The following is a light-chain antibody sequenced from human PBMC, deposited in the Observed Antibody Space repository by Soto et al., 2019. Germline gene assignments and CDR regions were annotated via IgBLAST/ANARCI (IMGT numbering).Light chain of an antibody. CDR3: QQRSNWIT. CDR1: QDVSNY. V-gene: IGKV1-33*01. Sequence: DIQITQSPSSLSASVGDRVTITCQASQDVSNYLNWYQQKLGKAPKLLIYDASNLETGVPSRFSGSGSGTYFSFTISSLQPEDFAIYYCQQRSNWITFGQGTRLEI. CDR2: DAS. J-gene: IGKJ5*01.